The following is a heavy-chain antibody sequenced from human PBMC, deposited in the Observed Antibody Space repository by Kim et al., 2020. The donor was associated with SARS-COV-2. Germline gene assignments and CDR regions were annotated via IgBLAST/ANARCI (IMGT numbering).Heavy chain of an antibody. V-gene: IGHV3-53*01. D-gene: IGHD6-19*01. CDR2: IYSGGST. CDR1: GFTVSSNY. Sequence: GGSLRLSCAASGFTVSSNYMSWVRQAPGKGLEWVSVIYSGGSTYYADSVKGRFTISRDNSKNTLYLQMNSLRAEDTAVYYCARDLGGWPSDAFDIWGQGTMVTVSS. J-gene: IGHJ3*02. CDR3: ARDLGGWPSDAFDI.